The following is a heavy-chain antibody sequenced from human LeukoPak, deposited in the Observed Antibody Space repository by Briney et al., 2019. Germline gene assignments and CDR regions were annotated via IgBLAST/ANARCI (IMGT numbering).Heavy chain of an antibody. CDR3: ATAGNYRFDY. CDR2: INTDGPTI. V-gene: IGHV3-74*01. Sequence: LVWVSRINTDGPTINYADSVKGRFTISRDNAKNTLYLQMHSLTAEDTAVYYCATAGNYRFDYWGQGILVTVSS. J-gene: IGHJ4*02. D-gene: IGHD5-24*01.